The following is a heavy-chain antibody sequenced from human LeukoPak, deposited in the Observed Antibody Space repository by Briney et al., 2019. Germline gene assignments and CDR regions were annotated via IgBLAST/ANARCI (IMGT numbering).Heavy chain of an antibody. Sequence: KPSETLSLTCAVSGGSISSNNWWIWVRQSPEKGLEWIGEIYHDGSTNYNPSLKSRVTISMDKSKNQLSLKLNFVTAADTAVYYCARDRRPLAVAGTEIAYYYGMDVWGQGTTVTVSS. CDR3: ARDRRPLAVAGTEIAYYYGMDV. D-gene: IGHD6-19*01. V-gene: IGHV4-4*02. J-gene: IGHJ6*02. CDR1: GGSISSNNW. CDR2: IYHDGST.